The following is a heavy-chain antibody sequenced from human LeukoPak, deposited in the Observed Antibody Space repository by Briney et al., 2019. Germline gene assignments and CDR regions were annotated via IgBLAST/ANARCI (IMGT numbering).Heavy chain of an antibody. D-gene: IGHD5-12*01. J-gene: IGHJ6*03. CDR1: AFTFSSYW. CDR2: VNSDGTGT. CDR3: IRTLIVATSPYMDV. V-gene: IGHV3-74*01. Sequence: PGGSLRLSCAASAFTFSSYWMHWVRQAPGKGLVWVSRVNSDGTGTTYADSVEGRFTISRDNAKNTVYLQMNSLRAEDTAIYYCIRTLIVATSPYMDVWGKGTTVTVSS.